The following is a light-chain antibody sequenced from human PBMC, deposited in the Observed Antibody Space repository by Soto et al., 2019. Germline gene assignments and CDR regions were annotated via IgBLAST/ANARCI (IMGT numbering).Light chain of an antibody. V-gene: IGKV3-15*01. J-gene: IGKJ5*01. CDR2: GAA. CDR1: QSVSSN. Sequence: EIVMTQSPATLSVSPGERATLSCRASQSVSSNLAWYQQKPGQAPRLLIYGAATRATGIPARFSGSRSGTEFPLTISSLQSEDFAVYYCQQYNNWPPITFGQGTRLEIK. CDR3: QQYNNWPPIT.